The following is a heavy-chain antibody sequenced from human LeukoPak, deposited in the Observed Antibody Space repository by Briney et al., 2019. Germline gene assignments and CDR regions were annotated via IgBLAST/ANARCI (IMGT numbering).Heavy chain of an antibody. D-gene: IGHD2-2*01. CDR3: ARVACSSTSCYFDY. V-gene: IGHV1-2*02. J-gene: IGHJ4*02. CDR2: INPNSGGT. CDR1: GYTFTGYY. Sequence: PGASVKVSCKASGYTFTGYYMHWVRQAPGQGPEWMGWINPNSGGTNYAQKFQGRVTMTRDTSISTAYMELSRLRSDDTAVYYCARVACSSTSCYFDYWGQGTLVTVSS.